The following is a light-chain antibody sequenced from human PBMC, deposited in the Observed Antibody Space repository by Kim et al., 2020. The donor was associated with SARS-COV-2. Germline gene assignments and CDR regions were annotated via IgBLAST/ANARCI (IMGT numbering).Light chain of an antibody. J-gene: IGKJ1*01. CDR1: QNIGTY. Sequence: ASVGDRVTITCRTTQNIGTYVNWYQQKPGKAPKLLLYAASTLQSGVPSRFTGSGGGTDFTLTISSLQPEDFATYYCQQSYNTPRTFGQGTKVDIK. CDR2: AAS. V-gene: IGKV1-39*01. CDR3: QQSYNTPRT.